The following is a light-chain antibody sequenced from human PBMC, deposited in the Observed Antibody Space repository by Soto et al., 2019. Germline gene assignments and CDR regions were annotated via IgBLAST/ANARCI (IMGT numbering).Light chain of an antibody. CDR1: QSVSSK. Sequence: EIVMTQSPATLSVSPGEGATLSCKASQSVSSKVAWYQQKPGQAPRLLIYGASIRATAIPGRFSGSGSGTDFTITISSLQSEDLAVYYCQQYNSWPLTFGGGTKVEIK. J-gene: IGKJ4*01. CDR3: QQYNSWPLT. CDR2: GAS. V-gene: IGKV3-15*01.